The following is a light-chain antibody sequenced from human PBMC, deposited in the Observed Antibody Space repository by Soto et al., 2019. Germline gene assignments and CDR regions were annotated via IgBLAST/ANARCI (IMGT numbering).Light chain of an antibody. CDR2: KAS. CDR1: QSIDNL. V-gene: IGKV1-5*03. CDR3: QQYYSYPWT. Sequence: DIHVTQSPSTLSASVGDRVAITCRASQSIDNLLVWYQQKPGKAPKLLIYKASKLESGDPSGFSGSGSGTDFTLTINSLQPDDFATYYCQQYYSYPWTFGQGTKVEIK. J-gene: IGKJ1*01.